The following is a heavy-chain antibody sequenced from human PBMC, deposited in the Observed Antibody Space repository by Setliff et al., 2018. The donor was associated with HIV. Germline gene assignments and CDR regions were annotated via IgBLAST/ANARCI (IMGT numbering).Heavy chain of an antibody. CDR2: VSTRGDYT. V-gene: IGHV3-23*01. D-gene: IGHD6-19*01. CDR3: ARSEGIAVAHDPKNYYYYGLDV. Sequence: GESLKISCAASGFSFSSYAMGWVRQAPGKGLEWVSVVSTRGDYTYFADSVKGRFTISRDNSKNTVFLQIKSPRAEDTALYYCARSEGIAVAHDPKNYYYYGLDVWGQGTTVTVSS. J-gene: IGHJ6*02. CDR1: GFSFSSYA.